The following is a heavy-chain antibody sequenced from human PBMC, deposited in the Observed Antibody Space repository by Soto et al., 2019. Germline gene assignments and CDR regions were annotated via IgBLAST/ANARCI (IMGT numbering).Heavy chain of an antibody. D-gene: IGHD2-21*02. Sequence: GGALRLSCSASGSTFSSYAMNWVRQAPGKGLEWVALISYNGGDEYYSDSVKGRFTISRDNSKNTLYLQMNSLRAEDTAVYYCALLPTATGDYYGMDVWGQGTTVTVSS. CDR3: ALLPTATGDYYGMDV. J-gene: IGHJ6*02. V-gene: IGHV3-30*03. CDR1: GSTFSSYA. CDR2: ISYNGGDE.